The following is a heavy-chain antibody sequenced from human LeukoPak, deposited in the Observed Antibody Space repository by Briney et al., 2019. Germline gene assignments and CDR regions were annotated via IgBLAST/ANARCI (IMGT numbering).Heavy chain of an antibody. CDR1: GGSFSGYY. V-gene: IGHV4-34*01. D-gene: IGHD3-22*01. CDR3: AREGNYYDSSGSFDY. CDR2: INHSGST. J-gene: IGHJ4*02. Sequence: RPSETLSLTCAVYGGSFSGYYWSWIRQPPGKGLEWIGEINHSGSTNYNPSLKSRVTISVGTSKNQFSLKLSSVTAADTAVYYCAREGNYYDSSGSFDYWGQGTLVTVSS.